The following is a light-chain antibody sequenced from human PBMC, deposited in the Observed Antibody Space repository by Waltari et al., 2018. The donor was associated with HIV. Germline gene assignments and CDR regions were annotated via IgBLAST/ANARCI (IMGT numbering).Light chain of an antibody. CDR1: SSNIGAGYD. CDR3: QSYDSSLSGGDVV. J-gene: IGLJ2*01. Sequence: QSVLTQPPSVSGAPGQRVTISCTGSSSNIGAGYDVHWYHHLPGTAPKLLIYGNRNRPSGVPDRFSGSKSGTSASLAITGLQAEDEADYYCQSYDSSLSGGDVVFGGGTKLTVL. V-gene: IGLV1-40*01. CDR2: GNR.